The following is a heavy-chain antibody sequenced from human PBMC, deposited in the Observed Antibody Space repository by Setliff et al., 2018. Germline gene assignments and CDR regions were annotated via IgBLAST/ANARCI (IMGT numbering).Heavy chain of an antibody. V-gene: IGHV4-30-4*08. CDR1: GGSISSGDYY. Sequence: TVSGGSISSGDYYWSWIRQPPGKGLEWIGHIYSSGSTYYNPSLKSRVSISVDTSKNQFSLKLSSVTAADTAVYYCARESRYYYDNLGTLDYWGQGTLVTVSS. CDR2: IYSSGST. CDR3: ARESRYYYDNLGTLDY. J-gene: IGHJ4*02. D-gene: IGHD3-22*01.